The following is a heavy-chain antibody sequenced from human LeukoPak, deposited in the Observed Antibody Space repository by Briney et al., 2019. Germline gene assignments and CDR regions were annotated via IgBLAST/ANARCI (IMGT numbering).Heavy chain of an antibody. CDR3: ARGLQWELLDYFDY. J-gene: IGHJ4*02. V-gene: IGHV1-18*01. Sequence: ASVKVSCKASGATFISYAMSWVRQAPGQGLEWMGWISAYNGNTNYAQKLQGRVTMTTDTSTSTAYMELRSLRSDDTAVYYCARGLQWELLDYFDYWGQGTLVTVSS. CDR2: ISAYNGNT. D-gene: IGHD1-26*01. CDR1: GATFISYA.